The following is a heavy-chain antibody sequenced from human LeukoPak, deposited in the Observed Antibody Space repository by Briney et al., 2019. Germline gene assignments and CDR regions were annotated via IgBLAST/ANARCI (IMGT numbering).Heavy chain of an antibody. Sequence: GGSLRLSCAASGFTFNTYVMSWVRQAPGKGLEWVSAISSSGGSTYYADSVKGRSTISRDNSKNTLYFQMNSLRAEDTAVYYCAKRSTDLGYCSGGSCYEFSNWGQGTLVTVSS. CDR1: GFTFNTYV. CDR2: ISSSGGST. V-gene: IGHV3-23*01. D-gene: IGHD2-15*01. CDR3: AKRSTDLGYCSGGSCYEFSN. J-gene: IGHJ4*02.